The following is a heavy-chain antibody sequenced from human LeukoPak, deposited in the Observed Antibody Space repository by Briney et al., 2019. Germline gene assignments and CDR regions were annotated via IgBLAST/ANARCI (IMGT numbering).Heavy chain of an antibody. Sequence: GGSESLLCTLCSYILCNFGERGPRRATGGARVGVANIKVDGSEKYYVDSVKGRFTISRDNAENSLYLQMNSLRAEGTAVYYCARKTGTTGEAFDYWGQGTQVTVSS. CDR2: IKVDGSEK. CDR3: ARKTGTTGEAFDY. V-gene: IGHV3-7*03. D-gene: IGHD1-1*01. CDR1: SYILCNF. J-gene: IGHJ4*02.